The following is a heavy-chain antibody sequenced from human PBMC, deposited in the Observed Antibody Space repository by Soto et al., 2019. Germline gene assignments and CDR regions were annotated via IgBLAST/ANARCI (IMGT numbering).Heavy chain of an antibody. Sequence: GASVKVSCKASGYTFTSYGISWVRQAPGQGLEWMGWISAYNGNTNYAQKLQGRVTMTTATSTSTAYMELRSLRSDDTAVYYCARYYDFWSGYYSPSVFDYWGQGTLVTVSS. V-gene: IGHV1-18*01. D-gene: IGHD3-3*01. CDR1: GYTFTSYG. CDR3: ARYYDFWSGYYSPSVFDY. CDR2: ISAYNGNT. J-gene: IGHJ4*02.